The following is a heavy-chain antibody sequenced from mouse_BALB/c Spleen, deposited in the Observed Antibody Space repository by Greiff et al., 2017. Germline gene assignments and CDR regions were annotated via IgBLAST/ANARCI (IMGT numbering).Heavy chain of an antibody. J-gene: IGHJ3*01. CDR3: TRGGGYDDGAWFAY. D-gene: IGHD2-2*01. CDR1: GFTFSSYT. V-gene: IGHV5-6-4*01. Sequence: EVMLVESGGGLVKPGGSLKLSCAASGFTFSSYTMSWVRQTPEKRLEWVATISSGGSYTYYPDSVKGRFTISRDNAKNTLYLQMSSLKSEDTAMYYCTRGGGYDDGAWFAYWGQGTLVTVSA. CDR2: ISSGGSYT.